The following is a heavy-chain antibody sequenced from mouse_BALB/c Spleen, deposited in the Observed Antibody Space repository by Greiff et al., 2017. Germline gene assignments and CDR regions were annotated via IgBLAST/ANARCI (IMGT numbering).Heavy chain of an antibody. J-gene: IGHJ2*01. CDR2: INSNGGST. D-gene: IGHD1-1*01. Sequence: EVQLVESGGGLVQPGGSLKLSCAASGFTFSSYGMSWVRQTPDKRLELVATINSNGGSTYYPDSVKGRFTISRDNAKNTLYLQMSSLKSEDTAMYYCARVGYYGSSFDYWGQGTTLTVSS. CDR3: ARVGYYGSSFDY. V-gene: IGHV5-6-3*01. CDR1: GFTFSSYG.